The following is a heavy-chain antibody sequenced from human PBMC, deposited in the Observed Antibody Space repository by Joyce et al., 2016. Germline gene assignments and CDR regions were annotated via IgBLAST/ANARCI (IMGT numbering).Heavy chain of an antibody. CDR2: VNDRGRT. CDR1: GGSLSGYY. J-gene: IGHJ1*01. D-gene: IGHD3-10*01. V-gene: IGHV4-34*01. CDR3: ARARRGIILARGEMGEYLQH. Sequence: QVQLQEWGAGLLKPSETLSLTCAVYGGSLSGYYWSWIRQAPGMGLRWIGEVNDRGRTNYNPSLKSRATTSMDTSKNQFSLRLTTVTAADTAVYFCARARRGIILARGEMGEYLQHWGRGTVVIVSS.